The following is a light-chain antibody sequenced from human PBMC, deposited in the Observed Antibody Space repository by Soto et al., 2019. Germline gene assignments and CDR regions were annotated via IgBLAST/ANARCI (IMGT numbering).Light chain of an antibody. CDR1: SSNIGSNN. Sequence: QSVLTQPPSASVTPGQRVTISCSGSSSNIGSNNVEWYQHLPGTAPKLLIYSNNQGPSGVPDRFSGSKSGTSASLAISGLQSEDEADYYCASWDDSLNGLVIGGGTKVTVL. CDR3: ASWDDSLNGLV. J-gene: IGLJ3*02. CDR2: SNN. V-gene: IGLV1-44*01.